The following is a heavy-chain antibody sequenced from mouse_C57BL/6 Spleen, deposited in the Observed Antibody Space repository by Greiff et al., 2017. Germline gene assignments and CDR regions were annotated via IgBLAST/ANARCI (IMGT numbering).Heavy chain of an antibody. CDR2: IYPGGGYT. CDR3: ARRTVVAPYAMDY. D-gene: IGHD1-1*01. J-gene: IGHJ4*01. CDR1: GYTFTNYW. V-gene: IGHV1-63*01. Sequence: QVQLKQSGAELVRPGTSVKMSCKASGYTFTNYWIGWAKQRPGHGLEWIGDIYPGGGYTNYTEKFKGKATLTADKSSSTAYMQFSSLTSEDSAIYYCARRTVVAPYAMDYWGQGTSVTVSS.